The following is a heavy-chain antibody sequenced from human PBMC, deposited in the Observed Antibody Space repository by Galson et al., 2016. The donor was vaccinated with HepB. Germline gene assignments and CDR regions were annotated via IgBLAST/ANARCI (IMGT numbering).Heavy chain of an antibody. CDR2: ISSSFSTT. V-gene: IGHV3-48*02. D-gene: IGHD3-22*01. Sequence: SLRLSCAVSDFSVSVSYMNWVRQAPGKGLEWVSYISSSFSTTYYADSVKGRFTISRDNAKNSLFLQMNSLRDEDTAVYYCATSGNYFLSPFDYWGQGALVTVSS. CDR3: ATSGNYFLSPFDY. CDR1: DFSVSVSY. J-gene: IGHJ4*02.